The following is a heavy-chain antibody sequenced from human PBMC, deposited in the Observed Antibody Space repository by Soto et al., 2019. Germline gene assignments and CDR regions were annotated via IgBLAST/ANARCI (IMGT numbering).Heavy chain of an antibody. J-gene: IGHJ4*02. CDR1: GFSFSSYG. D-gene: IGHD4-17*01. CDR3: ARNPRPTYGDYADY. V-gene: IGHV3-33*01. Sequence: QVQLVESGGGVVQPGTSLRLSCAASGFSFSSYGMHWFRQARGKGLEWVAVVWYDGSNKYYADSVKGRFTISRDNSKNTLYLQMNSLRAEDTAVYYCARNPRPTYGDYADYWGQGTLVTVSS. CDR2: VWYDGSNK.